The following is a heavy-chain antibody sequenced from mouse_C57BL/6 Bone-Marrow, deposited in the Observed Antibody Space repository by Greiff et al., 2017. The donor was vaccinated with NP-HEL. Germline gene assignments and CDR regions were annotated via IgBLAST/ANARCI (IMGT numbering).Heavy chain of an antibody. D-gene: IGHD2-1*01. CDR2: ISSGGSYT. CDR1: GFTFSSYG. CDR3: AGQGLRNYCYWYFDV. J-gene: IGHJ1*03. V-gene: IGHV5-6*01. Sequence: EVQLQESGGDLVKPGGSLKLSCAASGFTFSSYGMSWVRQTPDKRLEWVATISSGGSYTYYPDSVKGRFTISRDNAKNTLYLQMSSLKSEDTAMYYCAGQGLRNYCYWYFDVWGTGTTVTVSS.